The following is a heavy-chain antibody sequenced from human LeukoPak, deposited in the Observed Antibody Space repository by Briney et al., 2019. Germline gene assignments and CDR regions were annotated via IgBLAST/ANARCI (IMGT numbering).Heavy chain of an antibody. CDR1: GYSFTSYH. Sequence: GASVKVSCEASGYSFTSYHMHWVRQAPGQGLEWMGIINPSGGSTSYAQKFQGRVTMTRDMSTSTVHMELRSLRSEDTAVYYCARSDYYDSSGPLSDVWGTGTTVTVSS. D-gene: IGHD3-22*01. CDR3: ARSDYYDSSGPLSDV. V-gene: IGHV1-46*01. CDR2: INPSGGST. J-gene: IGHJ6*04.